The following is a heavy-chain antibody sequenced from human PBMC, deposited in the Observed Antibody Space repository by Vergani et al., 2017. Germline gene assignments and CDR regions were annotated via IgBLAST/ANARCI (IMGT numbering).Heavy chain of an antibody. Sequence: QMQLVQSGPEVKKPGTSVKVSCKASGFTFTSSAVQWVRQARGQRLEWIGWIVVGSGNTNYAQKFQERVTITRDMSTSTAYMELSSLRSEDTAVYYCAADAGSSGYYVLDAFDIWGQGTMVTVSS. V-gene: IGHV1-58*01. CDR1: GFTFTSSA. CDR3: AADAGSSGYYVLDAFDI. J-gene: IGHJ3*02. CDR2: IVVGSGNT. D-gene: IGHD3-22*01.